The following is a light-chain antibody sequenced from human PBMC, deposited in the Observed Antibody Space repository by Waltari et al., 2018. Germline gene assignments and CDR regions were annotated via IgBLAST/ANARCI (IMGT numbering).Light chain of an antibody. CDR1: QSVSTY. CDR3: QQRISWPLIA. V-gene: IGKV3-11*01. Sequence: EIVLTQSPATLSWSPGERATLSCRASQSVSTYLAWYQQKPGQAPRLLIDDASSRAAGIPARFSGSGSGTDFTLTISSLEPEDFAVYYCQQRISWPLIAFGPGTKVEI. J-gene: IGKJ3*01. CDR2: DAS.